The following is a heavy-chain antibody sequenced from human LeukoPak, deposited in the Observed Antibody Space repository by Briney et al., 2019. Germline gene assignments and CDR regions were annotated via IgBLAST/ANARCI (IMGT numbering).Heavy chain of an antibody. Sequence: GGSLRLSCEGSGFTFSNSAMTWVRQAPGRGLEWVSGASGSGDRTNYADSVKSRFTVSRDNSKNTVYLEMNRLGVDDTAVYYCAKGLSSSTWADFDYWGQGILVTVSS. CDR2: ASGSGDRT. CDR1: GFTFSNSA. D-gene: IGHD6-13*01. J-gene: IGHJ4*02. V-gene: IGHV3-23*01. CDR3: AKGLSSSTWADFDY.